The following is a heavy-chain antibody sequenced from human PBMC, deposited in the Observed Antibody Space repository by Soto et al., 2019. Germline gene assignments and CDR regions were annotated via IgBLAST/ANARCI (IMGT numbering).Heavy chain of an antibody. D-gene: IGHD5-12*01. J-gene: IGHJ6*02. Sequence: PGGSLRLSCAASGFAFRSYTMNWVRQAPGKGLEWVSSISGSDNNIYYADSVKGRLTISRDNSKNSLYLQMNSLRAEDTAVYYCARIVATIYYYYYGMDVWGQGTTVTVSS. CDR3: ARIVATIYYYYYGMDV. CDR1: GFAFRSYT. V-gene: IGHV3-21*01. CDR2: ISGSDNNI.